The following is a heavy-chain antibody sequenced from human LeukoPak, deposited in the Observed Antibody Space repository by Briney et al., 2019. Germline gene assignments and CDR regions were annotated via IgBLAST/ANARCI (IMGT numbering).Heavy chain of an antibody. CDR3: ARGHSSGWYTADY. J-gene: IGHJ4*02. V-gene: IGHV1-69*13. D-gene: IGHD6-19*01. Sequence: SVKVSCKASGGTFSSYAISWVRQAPGQGLEWMGGIIPIFGTANYAQKFQGRVTITADESTSTAYMELSGLRSEDTAVYYCARGHSSGWYTADYWGQGTLVTVSS. CDR2: IIPIFGTA. CDR1: GGTFSSYA.